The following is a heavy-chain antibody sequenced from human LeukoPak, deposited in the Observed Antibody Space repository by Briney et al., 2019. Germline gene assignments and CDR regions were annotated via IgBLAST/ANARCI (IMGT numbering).Heavy chain of an antibody. CDR2: IKQDGSEK. CDR3: ARSKSWIQLWFDF. CDR1: GFTFGSYW. D-gene: IGHD5-18*01. Sequence: GGSPRLSCAASGFTFGSYWMTWVRQAPGKGLEWVANIKQDGSEKYYVDSVKGRFTISRDNAKNSLYLQMNSLRAEDTAVYYCARSKSWIQLWFDFWGQGTLVTVSS. V-gene: IGHV3-7*01. J-gene: IGHJ4*02.